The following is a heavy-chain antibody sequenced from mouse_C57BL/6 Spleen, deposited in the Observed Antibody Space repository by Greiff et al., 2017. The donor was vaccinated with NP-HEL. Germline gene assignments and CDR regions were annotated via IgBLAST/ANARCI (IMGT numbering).Heavy chain of an antibody. Sequence: EVQLQQSVAELVRPGASVKLSCTASGFNIKNTYMHWVKQRPEQGLEWIGRIDPANGNTKYAPKFQGKATITADTSSNTAYLQRSSLTSEDTAIYYCAIYEDYYGNYYYAMDYWGQGTSVTVSS. CDR2: IDPANGNT. D-gene: IGHD2-1*01. CDR3: AIYEDYYGNYYYAMDY. J-gene: IGHJ4*01. CDR1: GFNIKNTY. V-gene: IGHV14-3*01.